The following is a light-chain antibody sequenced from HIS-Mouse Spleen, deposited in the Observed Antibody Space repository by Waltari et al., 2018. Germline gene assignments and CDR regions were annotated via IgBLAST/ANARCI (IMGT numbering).Light chain of an antibody. CDR2: AAS. Sequence: AIWMTQSPSLLSASTGDRVTISCRMSQGIRSYLAWYKQKPWNAPELLIYAASTLQSGVPSRFSGSGSGTDCTLNISCLQSEDFATYYCQQYYSFPRTFGQRTKVEIK. CDR3: QQYYSFPRT. V-gene: IGKV1D-8*02. CDR1: QGIRSY. J-gene: IGKJ1*01.